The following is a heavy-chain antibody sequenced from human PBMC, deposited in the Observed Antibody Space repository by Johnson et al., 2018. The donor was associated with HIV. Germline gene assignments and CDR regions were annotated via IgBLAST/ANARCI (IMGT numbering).Heavy chain of an antibody. D-gene: IGHD2-2*01. CDR1: GFTFSTYA. Sequence: VQLVESGGGVVQPGGSLRLSCAASGFTFSTYAMSWVRQAPGKGLEWVSIINNSGGGTYYPDSVKGRFTISRDNSKNTLYLQMNSLRAEDTAVYSCVRRISSASQAFDIWGQGTVVTVSS. CDR2: INNSGGGT. J-gene: IGHJ3*02. CDR3: VRRISSASQAFDI. V-gene: IGHV3-23*04.